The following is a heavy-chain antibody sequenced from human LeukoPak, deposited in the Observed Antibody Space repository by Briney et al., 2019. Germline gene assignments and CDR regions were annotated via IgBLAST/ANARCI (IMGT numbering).Heavy chain of an antibody. CDR1: GVSISSGGYS. J-gene: IGHJ3*02. CDR2: IYHSGST. Sequence: PSETLSLTCAVSGVSISSGGYSWSWIRQPPGKGLEWIGYIYHSGSTYYNPSLKSRVTISVDRSKNQFSLKLSSVTAADTAVYYCARQTHYYDSSGYSFAFDIWGQGTMVTVSS. D-gene: IGHD3-22*01. CDR3: ARQTHYYDSSGYSFAFDI. V-gene: IGHV4-30-2*01.